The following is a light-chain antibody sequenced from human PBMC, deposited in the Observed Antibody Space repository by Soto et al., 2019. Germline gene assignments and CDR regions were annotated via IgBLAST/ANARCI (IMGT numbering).Light chain of an antibody. V-gene: IGLV2-11*01. CDR2: DVS. CDR1: SSDVGGYNY. Sequence: QSVLTQPRSVSGSPGQSVTISCTGTSSDVGGYNYVSWYQQHPGKAPKLMIYDVSKRPSGVPDRFSGSKSGNTASLTISGLQAEDEADYHCCSYAGSRYVFGTGIKLTVL. J-gene: IGLJ1*01. CDR3: CSYAGSRYV.